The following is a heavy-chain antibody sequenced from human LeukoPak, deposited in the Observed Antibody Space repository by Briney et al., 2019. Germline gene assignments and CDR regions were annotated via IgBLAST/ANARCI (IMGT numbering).Heavy chain of an antibody. V-gene: IGHV4-38-2*01. CDR3: ARHITIFGVVIPFFDY. Sequence: SETLSLTCAVSGYSISSGYYWGWIRQPPGKGLEWIGSIYHSGSTYYNPSLKGRVTISVDTSKNQFSLKLSSVTAADTAVYYCARHITIFGVVIPFFDYWGQGTLVTVSS. J-gene: IGHJ4*02. D-gene: IGHD3-3*01. CDR2: IYHSGST. CDR1: GYSISSGYY.